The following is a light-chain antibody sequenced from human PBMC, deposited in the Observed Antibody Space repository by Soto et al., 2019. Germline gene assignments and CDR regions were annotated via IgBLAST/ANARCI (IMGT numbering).Light chain of an antibody. CDR3: SSYTGSSTPLV. CDR1: SSDVGGYNY. CDR2: DVS. V-gene: IGLV2-14*01. J-gene: IGLJ2*01. Sequence: QSALTQPASVSGSPGQSITISCTGTSSDVGGYNYVSWYQQHPGKAPKLMIYDVSNRPSGVSTRFSGSKSGNTASLTISGLQAEDEADYSCSSYTGSSTPLVFGGGTKLTVL.